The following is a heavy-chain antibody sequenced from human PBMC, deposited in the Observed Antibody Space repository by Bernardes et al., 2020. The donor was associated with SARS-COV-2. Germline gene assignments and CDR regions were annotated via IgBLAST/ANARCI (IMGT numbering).Heavy chain of an antibody. Sequence: GGSLRLSCAASGFTFSNYGMYWVRQAPGKGLEWAAVISDDGSQKFYADSVKGRVTISRDNSKNTLYLQMNSLRPEDTAVYYCAKGRNTIFGMISTTDAFDVWGQGTVVTVSS. J-gene: IGHJ3*01. CDR3: AKGRNTIFGMISTTDAFDV. CDR2: ISDDGSQK. CDR1: GFTFSNYG. D-gene: IGHD3-3*01. V-gene: IGHV3-30*18.